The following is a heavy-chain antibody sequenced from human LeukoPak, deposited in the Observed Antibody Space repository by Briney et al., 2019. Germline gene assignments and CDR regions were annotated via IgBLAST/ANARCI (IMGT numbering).Heavy chain of an antibody. D-gene: IGHD6-13*01. CDR3: ASSSWYYYFEY. V-gene: IGHV4-59*01. CDR2: IYYSGST. CDR1: GGSISNNY. J-gene: IGHJ4*02. Sequence: SETLSLTCTVAGGSISNNYWSWIRQPPGKGLEWIWYIYYSGSTKYNPPLKSRVTISVDTSKNQFSLKLSSVPAADTAVYYCASSSWYYYFEYWGQGTLVTVSS.